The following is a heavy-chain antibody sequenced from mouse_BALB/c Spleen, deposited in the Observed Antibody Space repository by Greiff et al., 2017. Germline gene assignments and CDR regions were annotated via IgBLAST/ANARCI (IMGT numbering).Heavy chain of an antibody. V-gene: IGHV1-54*03. Sequence: VQLQQSGAELVRPGTSVKVSCKASGYAFTNYLIEWVKQRPGQGLEWIGVINPGSGGTNYNEKFKGKATLTADKSSSTAYMQLSSLTSDDSAVYFCAREVAPYAMDYWGQGTSVTVSS. D-gene: IGHD1-1*01. CDR2: INPGSGGT. J-gene: IGHJ4*01. CDR1: GYAFTNYL. CDR3: AREVAPYAMDY.